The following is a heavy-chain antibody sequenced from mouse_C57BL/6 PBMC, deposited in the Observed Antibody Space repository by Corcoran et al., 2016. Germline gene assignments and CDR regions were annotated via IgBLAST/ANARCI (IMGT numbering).Heavy chain of an antibody. CDR1: GYTFTDYY. J-gene: IGHJ1*03. Sequence: QVQLKQSGAELVRPGASVKLSCKASGYTFTDYYINWVKQRPGQGLEWIARIYPGSGNTYYNEKFKGKATLTAEKSSSTAYMQLSSLTSEDSAVYFCARSRAYYYGSSYYWYFDVWGTGTTVTVSS. V-gene: IGHV1-76*01. CDR2: IYPGSGNT. CDR3: ARSRAYYYGSSYYWYFDV. D-gene: IGHD1-1*01.